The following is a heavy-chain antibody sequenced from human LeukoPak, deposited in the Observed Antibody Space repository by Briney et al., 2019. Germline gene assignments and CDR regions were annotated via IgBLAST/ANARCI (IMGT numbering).Heavy chain of an antibody. V-gene: IGHV1-2*02. CDR3: ARDLTAAGRTEDWFDR. CDR1: GYTFTGYY. Sequence: ASVKVSCKASGYTFTGYYMHWVRQAPGQGPEWMGWINPNSGGTNYAQKFQGRVTMTRDTSICTAYMELSRLRSDDTAVYYCARDLTAAGRTEDWFDRWGQGTLVTVSS. D-gene: IGHD6-13*01. CDR2: INPNSGGT. J-gene: IGHJ5*02.